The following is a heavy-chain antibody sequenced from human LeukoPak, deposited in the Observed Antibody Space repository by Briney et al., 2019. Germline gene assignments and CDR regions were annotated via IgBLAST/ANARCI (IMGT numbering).Heavy chain of an antibody. J-gene: IGHJ3*02. CDR2: ISPYNGNT. CDR1: GYTFSTYV. V-gene: IGHV1-18*01. CDR3: ARETFGWVEGAFDI. D-gene: IGHD3-9*01. Sequence: GASVKVSCKASGYTFSTYVISWLRQAPGQGLEWMGWISPYNGNTKYVQKLQGRVTMTTETSTSTAYMDLRNLTTDDTAVYFCARETFGWVEGAFDIWAKGQWSPSLQ.